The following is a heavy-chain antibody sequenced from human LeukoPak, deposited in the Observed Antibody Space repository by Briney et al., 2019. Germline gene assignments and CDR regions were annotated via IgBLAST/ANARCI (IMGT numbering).Heavy chain of an antibody. CDR2: IYHSGST. CDR3: ARVDYGRFDY. J-gene: IGHJ4*02. V-gene: IGHV4-30-2*01. CDR1: GGSISSGGYS. D-gene: IGHD4/OR15-4a*01. Sequence: SETLSLTCAVSGGSISSGGYSWSWIRQPPGKGLEWIGYIYHSGSTYYNPSLKSRVTISVDRSKNQFSLKLSSVTAADAAVYYCARVDYGRFDYWGQGTLVTVSS.